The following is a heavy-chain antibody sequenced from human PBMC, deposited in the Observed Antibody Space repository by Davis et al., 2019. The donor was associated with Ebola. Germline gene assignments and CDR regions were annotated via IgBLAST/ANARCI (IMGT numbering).Heavy chain of an antibody. J-gene: IGHJ4*02. CDR3: ARGGYFSGGSCYFFDY. CDR2: INPNSGGT. D-gene: IGHD2-15*01. V-gene: IGHV1-2*04. CDR1: SYISFGYY. Sequence: ASSLVISYASSYISFGYYMHRVRQPPGHGLEWRGWINPNSGGTKYAQKFQGWVTMTRDTSISTAYMELSRLRSDETAVYYCARGGYFSGGSCYFFDYRSQGTLVTVSS.